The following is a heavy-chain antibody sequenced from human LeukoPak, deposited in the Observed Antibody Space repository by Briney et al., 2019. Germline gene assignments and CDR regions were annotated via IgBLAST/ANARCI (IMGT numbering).Heavy chain of an antibody. CDR3: VNDQARQRGY. D-gene: IGHD2-2*01. CDR1: GFTFSNYW. Sequence: GGSLRLSCAVSGFTFSNYWMSWVRLTPGGGLEWVANINADESEKYYVDSVKGRFTISRDNGKSSLYLQMNSLRADDTAVYYCVNDQARQRGYWGQGTRVTVSS. V-gene: IGHV3-7*01. CDR2: INADESEK. J-gene: IGHJ4*02.